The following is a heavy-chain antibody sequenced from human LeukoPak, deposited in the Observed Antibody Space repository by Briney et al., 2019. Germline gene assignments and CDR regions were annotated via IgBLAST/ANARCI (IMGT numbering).Heavy chain of an antibody. CDR3: ATVPYRGYSTNKFDY. CDR1: GYTFTDYY. D-gene: IGHD3-22*01. CDR2: VDPEDGET. Sequence: ASVKISCKVSGYTFTDYYMHWVQQAPGKGLEWMGLVDPEDGETIYAEKFQGRVTITADTSTDTAYMELSSLRSEDTAVYYCATVPYRGYSTNKFDYWGQGTLVTASS. V-gene: IGHV1-69-2*01. J-gene: IGHJ4*02.